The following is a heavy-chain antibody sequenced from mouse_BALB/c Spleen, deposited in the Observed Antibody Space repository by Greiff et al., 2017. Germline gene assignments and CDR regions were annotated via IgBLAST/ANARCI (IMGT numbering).Heavy chain of an antibody. V-gene: IGHV1-54*01. CDR1: GYAFTNYL. CDR3: ARSKRYYAMDY. CDR2: INPGSGGT. J-gene: IGHJ4*01. Sequence: QLQQSGAELVRPGTSVKVSCKASGYAFTNYLIEWVKQRPGQGLEWIGVINPGSGGTNYNEKFKGKATLTADKSSSTAYMQLSSLTSDDSAVYFCARSKRYYAMDYWGQGTSVTVSA.